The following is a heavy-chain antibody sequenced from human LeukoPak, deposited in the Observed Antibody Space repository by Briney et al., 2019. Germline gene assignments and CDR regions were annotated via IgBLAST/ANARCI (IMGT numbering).Heavy chain of an antibody. CDR3: ARRKDYDILTGSPQYYFDY. J-gene: IGHJ4*02. V-gene: IGHV5-51*01. Sequence: GESLKISCKGSGYSFTRHWIGWVRQMPGKGLEWMGIIYPGDSDTRYSPSFQGQVTISADKSISTAYLQWSSLKASDTAMYFCARRKDYDILTGSPQYYFDYWGQGTLVTVPS. CDR1: GYSFTRHW. CDR2: IYPGDSDT. D-gene: IGHD3-9*01.